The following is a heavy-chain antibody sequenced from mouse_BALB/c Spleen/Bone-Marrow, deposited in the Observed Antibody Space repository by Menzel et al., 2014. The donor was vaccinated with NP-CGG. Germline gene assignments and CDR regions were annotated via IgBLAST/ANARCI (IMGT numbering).Heavy chain of an antibody. Sequence: DLVKPGASVKLSCKASGYTFTSYWINWIKQRPGRGLEWIGRIAPGSGSTYYNEMFKGKAALTVDTSSSTSHIQLSSLSSEDSAVYFCARFPIYYGNYGAMDYWGQGTSVTVSS. J-gene: IGHJ4*01. D-gene: IGHD2-1*01. CDR2: IAPGSGST. V-gene: IGHV1S41*01. CDR1: GYTFTSYW. CDR3: ARFPIYYGNYGAMDY.